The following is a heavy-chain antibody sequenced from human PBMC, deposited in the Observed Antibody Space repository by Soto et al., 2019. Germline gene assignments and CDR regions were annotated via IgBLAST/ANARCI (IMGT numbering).Heavy chain of an antibody. CDR3: ARGEQQLVYFDY. D-gene: IGHD6-13*01. CDR1: GGSISSGDYY. Sequence: SETLSLTCTVSGGSISSGDYYWSWIRQPPGKGLEWIGYIYYSGSTYYNPSLKSRVTISVDTSKNQFSLKLSSVTAADTAVYYCARGEQQLVYFDYWGQGTLVTVSS. CDR2: IYYSGST. J-gene: IGHJ4*02. V-gene: IGHV4-30-4*01.